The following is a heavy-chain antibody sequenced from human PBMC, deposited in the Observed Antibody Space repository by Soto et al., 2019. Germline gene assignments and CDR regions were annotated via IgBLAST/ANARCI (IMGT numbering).Heavy chain of an antibody. CDR3: GRENGEVRRWFDH. D-gene: IGHD3-16*01. J-gene: IGHJ5*02. CDR2: IYYSGST. Sequence: QVQLQESGPGLVKPSQTLSLTCTVSGGSIGSGGYYWSWIRQHPGKGLEWIGHIYYSGSTYYNPSLKSRVTISVDTSKNQFSLNLSSVTAADTAVYYCGRENGEVRRWFDHWGQGTLVTVSS. V-gene: IGHV4-31*03. CDR1: GGSIGSGGYY.